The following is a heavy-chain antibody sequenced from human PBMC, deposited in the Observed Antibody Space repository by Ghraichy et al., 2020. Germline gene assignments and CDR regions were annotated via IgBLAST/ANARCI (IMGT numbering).Heavy chain of an antibody. CDR2: ISGSGGST. CDR3: AKDSWASRGWPDYYYSGMDV. Sequence: ETLSLTCAASGVTFSGYAMSWVRQAPGKGLEWVSAISGSGGSTYYADSVNGRFTISRDNSKNTLYLQMNSLRAEDTAVYYCAKDSWASRGWPDYYYSGMDVWGQGTTVTGPS. V-gene: IGHV3-23*01. D-gene: IGHD6-19*01. J-gene: IGHJ6*02. CDR1: GVTFSGYA.